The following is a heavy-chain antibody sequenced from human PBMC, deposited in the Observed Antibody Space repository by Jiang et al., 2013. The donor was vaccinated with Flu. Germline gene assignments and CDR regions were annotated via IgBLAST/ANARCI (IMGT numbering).Heavy chain of an antibody. CDR3: ARRNYSSGPYWYFDL. Sequence: GSGLVKPSETLSLTCTVSGGSISSYYWSWIRQPPGKGLEWIGYIYYSGSTNYNPSLKSRVTISVDTSKNQFSLKLSSVTAADTAVYYCARRNYSSGPYWYFDLWGRGTLVTVSS. J-gene: IGHJ2*01. V-gene: IGHV4-59*08. D-gene: IGHD6-19*01. CDR1: GGSISSYY. CDR2: IYYSGST.